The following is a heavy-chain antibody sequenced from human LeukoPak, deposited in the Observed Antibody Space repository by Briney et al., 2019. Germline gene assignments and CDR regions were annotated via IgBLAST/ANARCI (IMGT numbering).Heavy chain of an antibody. D-gene: IGHD5-18*01. Sequence: SETLSLTCTVSGGSLSSYYWSWIRQPPGKGLEGIGYIYYSGSTNYNPSLKSRVTISVDTSKHQFSLKLSSVTAADTAVYYCARLDTAMVWGLDYWGQGTLVTVSS. CDR2: IYYSGST. CDR1: GGSLSSYY. CDR3: ARLDTAMVWGLDY. V-gene: IGHV4-59*01. J-gene: IGHJ4*02.